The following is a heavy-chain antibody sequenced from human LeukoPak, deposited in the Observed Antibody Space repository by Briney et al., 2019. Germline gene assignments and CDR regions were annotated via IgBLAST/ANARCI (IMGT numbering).Heavy chain of an antibody. D-gene: IGHD6-19*01. CDR2: ISYDGSNK. CDR1: GFTFSSYG. J-gene: IGHJ4*02. V-gene: IGHV3-30*18. CDR3: AKEVQDSSGWQIDY. Sequence: PGGSLRLSCVASGFTFSSYGMHWVRQAPGKGLEWVAVISYDGSNKYYVESVKGRFTISRDNSKSTLYLQMNSLRAEDTAIYYCAKEVQDSSGWQIDYWGQGTLVTVSS.